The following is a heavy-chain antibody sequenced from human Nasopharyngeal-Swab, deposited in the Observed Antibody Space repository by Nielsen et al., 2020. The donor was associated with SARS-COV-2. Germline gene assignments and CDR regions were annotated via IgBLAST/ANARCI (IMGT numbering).Heavy chain of an antibody. CDR2: ISYDGSNK. D-gene: IGHD2-15*01. CDR3: ATSSGGNDFDY. V-gene: IGHV3-30*03. Sequence: GESLKISCAASGFTFSSHGMHWVRQAPGKGLEWVAVISYDGSNKNYVDPVKGRFTISRDNSKDTLNLQMNSLRPEDTAVYYCATSSGGNDFDYWGQGTLVTVSS. CDR1: GFTFSSHG. J-gene: IGHJ4*02.